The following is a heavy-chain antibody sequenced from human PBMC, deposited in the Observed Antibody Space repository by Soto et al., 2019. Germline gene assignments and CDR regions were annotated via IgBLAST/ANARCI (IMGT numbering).Heavy chain of an antibody. CDR2: IKSKTDGGTT. J-gene: IGHJ4*02. Sequence: PGGSLRLSCAASGFTFSNAWMSWVRQAPGKGLEWVGRIKSKTDGGTTDYAAPVKGRFTISRDDSKNTLYLQMNSLKTEDTAVYYCTTGYCSGGSCYSLYFDYWGQGTLVTVSS. CDR1: GFTFSNAW. D-gene: IGHD2-15*01. V-gene: IGHV3-15*01. CDR3: TTGYCSGGSCYSLYFDY.